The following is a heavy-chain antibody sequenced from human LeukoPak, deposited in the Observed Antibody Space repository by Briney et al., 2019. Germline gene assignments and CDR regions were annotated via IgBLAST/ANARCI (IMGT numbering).Heavy chain of an antibody. CDR1: GYTFTDYY. V-gene: IGHV1-2*02. D-gene: IGHD6-13*01. J-gene: IGHJ4*02. Sequence: ASVKVSCKASGYTFTDYYMHWVRQAPGQGLEWMGWINPNSGGTNYAQKFQGRVTMTRDTSISTACMELSRLTSDDTAVFYCARIGYRAPYSIDYWGQGTLVTVSS. CDR3: ARIGYRAPYSIDY. CDR2: INPNSGGT.